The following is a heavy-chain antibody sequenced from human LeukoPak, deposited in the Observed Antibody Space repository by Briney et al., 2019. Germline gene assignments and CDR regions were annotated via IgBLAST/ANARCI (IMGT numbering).Heavy chain of an antibody. CDR1: GGSFSGYY. D-gene: IGHD2-21*02. CDR2: INHRGST. Sequence: SETLSLTCAIYGGSFSGYYWSWIRQPPGKGLEWIGEINHRGSTNYNPSLKSRVTISVDTSRNSFSLELSAVTAAGTAVYYCARVGYCGGDCYPFDYWGQGTLTTISS. J-gene: IGHJ4*02. V-gene: IGHV4-34*01. CDR3: ARVGYCGGDCYPFDY.